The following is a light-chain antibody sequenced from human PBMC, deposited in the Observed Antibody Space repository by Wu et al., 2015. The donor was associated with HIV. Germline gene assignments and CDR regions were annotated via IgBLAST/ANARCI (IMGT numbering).Light chain of an antibody. J-gene: IGKJ5*01. CDR3: QQYDVSIT. Sequence: EIVLTQSPATLSLSPGERATLSCRASQSVSSYLAWYQQKPGQAPRLLIYDASNRATGIPARFSGSGSGTDFTLTISSLEPEDFAVYYCQQYDVSITFGQGTRLDIK. CDR2: DAS. V-gene: IGKV3-11*01. CDR1: QSVSSY.